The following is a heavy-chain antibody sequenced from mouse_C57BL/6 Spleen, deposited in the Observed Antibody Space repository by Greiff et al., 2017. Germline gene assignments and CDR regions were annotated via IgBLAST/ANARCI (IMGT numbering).Heavy chain of an antibody. V-gene: IGHV1-81*01. Sequence: VQLQQSGAELARPGASVKLSCKASGYTFTSYGLSWVKQRTGQGLEWIGEISPRSGNTYYNEKFKGKATLTADKSSSTAYMELRSLTSEDSAVYFCARSGYYGPFDYWGQGTTLTVSS. J-gene: IGHJ2*01. CDR3: ARSGYYGPFDY. CDR2: ISPRSGNT. D-gene: IGHD1-2*01. CDR1: GYTFTSYG.